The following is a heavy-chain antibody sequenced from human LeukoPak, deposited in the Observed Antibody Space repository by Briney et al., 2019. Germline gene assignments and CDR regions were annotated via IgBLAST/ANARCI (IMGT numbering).Heavy chain of an antibody. CDR1: RFTFNNYA. V-gene: IGHV3-30*09. CDR3: AREGYYAFDI. Sequence: PGQSLRLSCAAGRFTFNNYAMQWVRQAPGKGLEWVAIISYDGSNQYYADSVKGRFAISRDSSQNMVYLQMNTLRVEDTAVYFCAREGYYAFDIWGQGTMVTVSS. CDR2: ISYDGSNQ. J-gene: IGHJ3*02. D-gene: IGHD3-22*01.